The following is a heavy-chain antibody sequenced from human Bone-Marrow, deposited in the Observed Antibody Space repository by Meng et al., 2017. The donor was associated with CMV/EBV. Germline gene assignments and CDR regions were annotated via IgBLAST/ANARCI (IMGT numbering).Heavy chain of an antibody. J-gene: IGHJ5*02. CDR2: IYYSGST. CDR3: FREVRGVIRDWFDP. Sequence: SETLSLTCTVSGGSISSSSYYWGWIRQPPGKGLEWIGSIYYSGSTYYNPSLKSRVTISVDTSKNQFSLKLSSVTAADTAVYYCFREVRGVIRDWFDPWGQGTLVTVSS. D-gene: IGHD3-10*01. V-gene: IGHV4-39*07. CDR1: GGSISSSSYY.